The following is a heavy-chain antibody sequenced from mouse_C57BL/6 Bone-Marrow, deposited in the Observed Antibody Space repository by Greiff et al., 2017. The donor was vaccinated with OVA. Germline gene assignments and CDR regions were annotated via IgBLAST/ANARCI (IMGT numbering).Heavy chain of an antibody. CDR1: GYTFTSYW. J-gene: IGHJ2*01. CDR2: IYPGNSDT. D-gene: IGHD1-1*01. V-gene: IGHV1-5*01. CDR3: TRRDTTVVAGFDY. Sequence: VQLQQSGTVLARPGASVKMSCKPSGYTFTSYWMHWVKQRPGQGLEWIGAIYPGNSDTSYNQKFKGKAKLTAVTSASTAYMELSSLTNEDSAVYYCTRRDTTVVAGFDYWGQGTTLTVSS.